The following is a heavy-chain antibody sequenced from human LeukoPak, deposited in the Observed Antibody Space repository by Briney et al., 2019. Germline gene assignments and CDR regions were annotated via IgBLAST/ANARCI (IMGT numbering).Heavy chain of an antibody. Sequence: SETLSLTCTVSGGSISSYYWSWIRQPAGKGLEWIGRIYTSESINYNPTLKSRVTMSLDTSKNQFSLRLSSVTVADTAVYYCARGPTVTTDYWGQGTLVTVSS. CDR3: ARGPTVTTDY. J-gene: IGHJ4*02. V-gene: IGHV4-4*07. D-gene: IGHD4-17*01. CDR2: IYTSESI. CDR1: GGSISSYY.